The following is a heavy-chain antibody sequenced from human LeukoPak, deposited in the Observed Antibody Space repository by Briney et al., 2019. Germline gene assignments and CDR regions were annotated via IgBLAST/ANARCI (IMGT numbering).Heavy chain of an antibody. V-gene: IGHV1-2*02. Sequence: GASVTVSRKASGHTFTGYYMHWVRQAPGQGLEWMGWINPNSGGTNYAQKFQGRVTMTRDTSISTAYMELSRLRSDDTAVYYCARARGYYDSSGYYCPLGYWGQGTLVTVSS. CDR3: ARARGYYDSSGYYCPLGY. CDR2: INPNSGGT. J-gene: IGHJ4*02. CDR1: GHTFTGYY. D-gene: IGHD3-22*01.